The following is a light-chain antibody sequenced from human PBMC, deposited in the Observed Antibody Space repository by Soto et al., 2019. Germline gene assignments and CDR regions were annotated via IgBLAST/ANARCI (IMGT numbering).Light chain of an antibody. V-gene: IGKV3-15*01. J-gene: IGKJ3*01. CDR2: GAS. CDR1: QSVSSN. Sequence: EIVMTQSPATLSVSPGERATLSCRASQSVSSNLAWYQQKPGQAPRLLIYGASTRATGIPARFSGSGSGTEFPLTISSLQSEDFAVYYCQQYNNSPRLTFGPGTKVDIK. CDR3: QQYNNSPRLT.